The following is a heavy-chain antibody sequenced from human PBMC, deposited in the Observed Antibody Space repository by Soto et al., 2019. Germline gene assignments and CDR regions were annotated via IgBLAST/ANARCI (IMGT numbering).Heavy chain of an antibody. CDR1: GGSISSGGYY. CDR3: ARGEWTTVTLLDYYYGMDV. CDR2: IYYSGST. J-gene: IGHJ6*02. V-gene: IGHV4-31*03. D-gene: IGHD4-4*01. Sequence: PSETLSLTCTVSGGSISSGGYYWSWIRQHPGKGLEWIGYIYYSGSTYYNPSLKSRVTISVDTSKNQFSLKLSSVTAADTAVYYCARGEWTTVTLLDYYYGMDVWGQGSTVIVSS.